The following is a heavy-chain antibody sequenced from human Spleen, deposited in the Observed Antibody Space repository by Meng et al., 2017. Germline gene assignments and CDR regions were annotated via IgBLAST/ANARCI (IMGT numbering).Heavy chain of an antibody. CDR2: ISGSGGST. D-gene: IGHD4-17*01. CDR3: AKGSGRMLLTVTTLEVYFDY. CDR1: GGSFSGYY. J-gene: IGHJ4*02. V-gene: IGHV3-23*01. Sequence: ETLSLTCAVYGGSFSGYYWSWVRQAPGKGLEWVSAISGSGGSTYYADSVKGRFTISRDNSKNTLYLQMNSLRAEDTAVYYCAKGSGRMLLTVTTLEVYFDYWGQGTLVTVSS.